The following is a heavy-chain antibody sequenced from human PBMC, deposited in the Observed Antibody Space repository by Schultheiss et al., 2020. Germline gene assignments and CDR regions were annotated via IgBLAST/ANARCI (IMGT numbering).Heavy chain of an antibody. V-gene: IGHV6-1*01. Sequence: SQTLSRTCAISGDSVSSNRVTWHWIRQSPSRGLEWLGRTYYRSKWYNDYAVSVKSRITINPDTSKNQFSLQLNSVTPEDTAVYYCARHHSSGWSGAEYFQHWGQGTWSPSPQ. CDR2: TYYRSKWYN. J-gene: IGHJ1*01. CDR3: ARHHSSGWSGAEYFQH. D-gene: IGHD6-19*01. CDR1: GDSVSSNRVT.